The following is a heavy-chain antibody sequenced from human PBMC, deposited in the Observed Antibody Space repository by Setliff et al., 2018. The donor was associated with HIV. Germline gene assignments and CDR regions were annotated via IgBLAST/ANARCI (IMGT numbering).Heavy chain of an antibody. Sequence: TSETLSLTCAVSGYSIRSGYYWGWIRQPPGKGLEWIGSIYHSGSTYYNPSLKSRVSISVDTSNNQFSLRLTSMTAADTAVYYCARGQHSSTWGALFDYWGQGILVTVSS. CDR1: GYSIRSGYY. D-gene: IGHD6-13*01. V-gene: IGHV4-38-2*01. CDR3: ARGQHSSTWGALFDY. CDR2: IYHSGST. J-gene: IGHJ4*02.